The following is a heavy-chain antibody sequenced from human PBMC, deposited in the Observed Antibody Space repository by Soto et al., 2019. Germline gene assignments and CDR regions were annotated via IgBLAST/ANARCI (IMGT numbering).Heavy chain of an antibody. Sequence: QVQLVQSGAEVKKPGASVKVSCKASGDTFTDYYIHWVRQAPGQGLEWMGTVNPSGGHTTYAQHCMGRITMTRDTSTSTLDMELTRLTSADSAVYYGANGGHVVVVTAALDYWGQGTLVTVSS. CDR2: VNPSGGHT. D-gene: IGHD2-21*02. CDR3: ANGGHVVVVTAALDY. CDR1: GDTFTDYY. J-gene: IGHJ4*02. V-gene: IGHV1-46*01.